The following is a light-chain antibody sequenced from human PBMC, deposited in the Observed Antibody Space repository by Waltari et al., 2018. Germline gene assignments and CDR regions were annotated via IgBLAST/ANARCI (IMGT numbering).Light chain of an antibody. V-gene: IGLV2-23*01. Sequence: QSALTQPASVSGSPGQSLTISCTGSSNDLGTYNLVSWYQQHPGKAPKLMIYEGTERPSGVSNRFSGSKSGNTASLTISGLQAEDEADYYCCSYAGSTTFLYVFGTGTKVTVL. CDR3: CSYAGSTTFLYV. CDR2: EGT. CDR1: SNDLGTYNL. J-gene: IGLJ1*01.